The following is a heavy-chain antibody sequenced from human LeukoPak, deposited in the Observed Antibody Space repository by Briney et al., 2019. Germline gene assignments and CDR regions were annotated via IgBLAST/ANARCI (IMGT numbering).Heavy chain of an antibody. CDR2: IKLDGSAK. D-gene: IGHD3-10*02. Sequence: PGGSLRLSCAASGFTFSNYYMTWVRQAPGKGLEWVATIKLDGSAKHYVDPVKGRFTISRDNAKNSLYLQMNSLRAEDTAVYYCAELGITMIGGVWGKGTTVTISS. V-gene: IGHV3-7*01. CDR1: GFTFSNYY. J-gene: IGHJ6*04. CDR3: AELGITMIGGV.